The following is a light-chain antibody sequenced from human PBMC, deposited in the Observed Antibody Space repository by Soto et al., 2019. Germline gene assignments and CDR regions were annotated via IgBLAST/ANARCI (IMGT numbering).Light chain of an antibody. J-gene: IGKJ5*01. CDR3: QQANSFPIT. CDR2: AAS. Sequence: DIEMTQSPATLSASVGDRVTITCRASQSISSWLAWYQQKPGKAPNLLIYAASSLQSGVPSRFSGSGSGTEFTLTISSLQPEDFATYYCQQANSFPITFGQGTLLEVK. V-gene: IGKV1-12*01. CDR1: QSISSW.